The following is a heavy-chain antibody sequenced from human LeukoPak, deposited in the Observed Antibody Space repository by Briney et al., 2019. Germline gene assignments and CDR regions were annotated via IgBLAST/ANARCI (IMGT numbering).Heavy chain of an antibody. J-gene: IGHJ4*02. CDR2: ITSSGRTP. Sequence: GGSLRLSCEASGFTFNTHAMSWVRQAPGKGLEWVASITSSGRTPYYADSAKGRFTISRDNSKNTLYLQMNSLRGEDTALYYCAKTPRGSYSIDHWGQGTLVTVSS. D-gene: IGHD3-10*01. CDR1: GFTFNTHA. V-gene: IGHV3-23*01. CDR3: AKTPRGSYSIDH.